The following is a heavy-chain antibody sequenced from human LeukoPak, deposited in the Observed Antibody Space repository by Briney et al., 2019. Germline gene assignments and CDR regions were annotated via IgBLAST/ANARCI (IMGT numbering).Heavy chain of an antibody. CDR3: ASNFWSGYYRINPVVYFDY. V-gene: IGHV1-69*13. Sequence: SGKLSFNSSASTFTIYAISLVRDAPGQGLEWMGGIIPIFGTANYAQKFQGRVTITADESTSTAYMELSSLRSEDTAVYYCASNFWSGYYRINPVVYFDYWGQGTLVTVSS. D-gene: IGHD3-3*01. J-gene: IGHJ4*02. CDR2: IIPIFGTA. CDR1: ASTFTIYA.